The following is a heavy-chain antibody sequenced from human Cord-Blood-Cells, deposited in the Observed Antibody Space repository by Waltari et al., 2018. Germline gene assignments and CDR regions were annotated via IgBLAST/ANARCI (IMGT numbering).Heavy chain of an antibody. CDR3: ARGSITIFGVVNAFDI. CDR2: MNPNSGNK. V-gene: IGHV1-8*03. Sequence: QVQLVQSGAEVKKPGASVKVSCKASGYTFTSYDINWVRQATGQGLEWMGWMNPNSGNKSYEQKFQGKVTITRNTSISTAYMELSSLRSEDTAVYYCARGSITIFGVVNAFDIWGQGTMVTVSS. J-gene: IGHJ3*02. CDR1: GYTFTSYD. D-gene: IGHD3-3*01.